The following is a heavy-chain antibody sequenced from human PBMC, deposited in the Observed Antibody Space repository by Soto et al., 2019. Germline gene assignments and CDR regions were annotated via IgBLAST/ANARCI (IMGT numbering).Heavy chain of an antibody. Sequence: EVQLVESGGGMVMPGGSLRLSCAASGFTFSDAWMTWIRQAPGKGLQCVGRIKRKIDGETTDYAAPVKGRFTISRDESKNTRYLQMNSLKVEDTAMYYCVTDRGGGMDVWGQGTTVTVSS. CDR2: IKRKIDGETT. J-gene: IGHJ6*01. CDR3: VTDRGGGMDV. D-gene: IGHD3-10*01. V-gene: IGHV3-15*01. CDR1: GFTFSDAW.